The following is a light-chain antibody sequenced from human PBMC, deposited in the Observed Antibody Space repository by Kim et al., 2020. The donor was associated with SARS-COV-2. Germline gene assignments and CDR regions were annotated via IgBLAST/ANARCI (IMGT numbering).Light chain of an antibody. CDR3: QQYGSSWT. CDR2: AAS. Sequence: EIVLTQSPSTLSLSPGDRATLSCRASQSVYSNYLAWYQQKPGQAPRLLIYAASSRATGIPDRFSGSGSGTDFTLTIRRLQPEDFAVYYCQQYGSSWTFGQGTKVDIK. J-gene: IGKJ1*01. CDR1: QSVYSNY. V-gene: IGKV3-20*01.